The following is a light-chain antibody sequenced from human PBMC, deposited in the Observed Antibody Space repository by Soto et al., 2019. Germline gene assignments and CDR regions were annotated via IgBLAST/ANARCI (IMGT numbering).Light chain of an antibody. CDR2: DAS. V-gene: IGKV1-33*01. J-gene: IGKJ4*01. CDR3: QQANSFSSLT. CDR1: QDISNY. Sequence: DIQMTQSPSSLSASVGDRVTITCQASQDISNYLNWYQQKPGKAPKLLIYDASNLETGVPSRFSGSGSGTDFTFTISSLQPEDFATYYCQQANSFSSLTFGGGTKVDIK.